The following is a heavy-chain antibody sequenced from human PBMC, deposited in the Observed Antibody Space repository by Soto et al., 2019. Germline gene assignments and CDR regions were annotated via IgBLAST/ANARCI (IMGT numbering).Heavy chain of an antibody. CDR1: GFTFSSYA. Sequence: GGSLRLSCAASGFTFSSYAMHWVRQAPGKGLEWVTVISYDGSNKYYADSVKGRFTISRDNSKNTLYLQMNSLRAEDTAVYYCAGDYGYYYYYGMDVWGQGTTVTVSS. D-gene: IGHD4-17*01. CDR3: AGDYGYYYYYGMDV. V-gene: IGHV3-30-3*01. CDR2: ISYDGSNK. J-gene: IGHJ6*02.